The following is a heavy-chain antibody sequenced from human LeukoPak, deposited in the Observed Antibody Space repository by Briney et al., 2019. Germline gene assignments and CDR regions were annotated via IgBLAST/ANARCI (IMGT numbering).Heavy chain of an antibody. D-gene: IGHD3-10*01. V-gene: IGHV3-21*01. CDR1: GFTFSSYS. J-gene: IGHJ4*02. CDR2: ISSSSSYI. Sequence: PGGSLRLSCAASGFTFSSYSMNWVRQPPGKGLEWVSSISSSSSYIYYADSVKGRFTISSDNAKNSLYLQMNSLRAEDTAVYYCAKSMVRGVITRFDYWGQGTLVTVS. CDR3: AKSMVRGVITRFDY.